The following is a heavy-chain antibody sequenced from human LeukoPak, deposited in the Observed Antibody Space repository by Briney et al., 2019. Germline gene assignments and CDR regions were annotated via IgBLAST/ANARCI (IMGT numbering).Heavy chain of an antibody. V-gene: IGHV3-21*06. D-gene: IGHD2-15*01. J-gene: IGHJ4*02. CDR1: GFTFSDHA. CDR3: ARVRCSRGTCYLDY. Sequence: GGSLRLSCVASGFTFSDHAVSWVRQAPGKGLEWVSTISGSTIYIYYADSVKGRFTISRDNAKNSLSLQMNSLRAEDTAVYYCARVRCSRGTCYLDYWGQGTLVTVSS. CDR2: ISGSTIYI.